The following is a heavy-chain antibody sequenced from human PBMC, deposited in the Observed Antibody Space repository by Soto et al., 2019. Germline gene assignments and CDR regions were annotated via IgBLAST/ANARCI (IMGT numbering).Heavy chain of an antibody. D-gene: IGHD6-19*01. Sequence: XLSLGCSFAASGFSVRSYGKHSVPQTTGKGLEWVSAIGTAGDPYYPVSVKGRLTISRENAKNSLYLQMNSLRAGDTAAYYCARSGGVEGWAVAGRYGMDVWGQGTTVSLL. J-gene: IGHJ6*02. CDR3: ARSGGVEGWAVAGRYGMDV. CDR2: IGTAGDP. CDR1: GFSVRSYG. V-gene: IGHV3-13*05.